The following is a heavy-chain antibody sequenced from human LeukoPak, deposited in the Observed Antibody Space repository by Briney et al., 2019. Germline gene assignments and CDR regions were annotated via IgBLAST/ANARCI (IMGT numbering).Heavy chain of an antibody. J-gene: IGHJ6*02. CDR2: INHNGNVN. V-gene: IGHV3-7*03. CDR3: ARGGGLDV. CDR1: GFTCSRHG. Sequence: GGSLRLSCAPSGFTCSRHGMHWVRQAPGKGLEWVASINHNGNVNYYVDSVKGRFTISRDNAKNSLYLQMSNLRAEDTVVYFCARGGGLDVWGQGATVTVSS. D-gene: IGHD3-16*01.